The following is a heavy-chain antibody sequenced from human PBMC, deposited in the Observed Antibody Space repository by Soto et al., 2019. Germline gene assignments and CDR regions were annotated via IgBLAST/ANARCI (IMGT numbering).Heavy chain of an antibody. CDR1: GYTFTGYY. CDR3: AREGPDPWFDP. CDR2: INPNTGGT. V-gene: IGHV1-2*02. Sequence: QVQLVQSGAEVKKPGASVKVSCKASGYTFTGYYIHWVRQAPGQGLEWMGWINPNTGGTNYAQKFQGRVTMTRDTSITTAYIDLTSLTSDDTAVHYCAREGPDPWFDPWGQGTLVTVSS. J-gene: IGHJ5*02.